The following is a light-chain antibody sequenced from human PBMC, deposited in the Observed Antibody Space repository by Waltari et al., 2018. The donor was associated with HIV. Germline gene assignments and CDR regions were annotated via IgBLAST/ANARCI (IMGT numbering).Light chain of an antibody. J-gene: IGLJ2*01. V-gene: IGLV1-47*01. Sequence: QSVLTQPPSASATPGQRVTISCSGTRSNTGSNFVFWYQQFPGTAPKLLMYKNNEVFSVFPDRFSGSKSGTSASLAIRWLRSEDEAVYYCAAWDDSLRGHVVFGGGTNLTV. CDR1: RSNTGSNF. CDR2: KNN. CDR3: AAWDDSLRGHVV.